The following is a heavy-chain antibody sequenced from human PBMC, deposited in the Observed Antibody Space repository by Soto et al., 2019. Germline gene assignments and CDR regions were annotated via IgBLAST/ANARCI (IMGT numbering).Heavy chain of an antibody. CDR2: ILSSDEK. CDR1: GFSLRNARMG. J-gene: IGHJ6*03. Sequence: QVTLKESGPVLVKPTETLTLTCTVSGFSLRNARMGVSWIRQPPGKALEWLAHILSSDEKSYNTSLKGRVTLLKDTSKSPVVLTMTYVDPVDTATYFCARMLAVNYYYYYVDVWGEGTTVTVSS. CDR3: ARMLAVNYYYYYVDV. D-gene: IGHD3-22*01. V-gene: IGHV2-26*01.